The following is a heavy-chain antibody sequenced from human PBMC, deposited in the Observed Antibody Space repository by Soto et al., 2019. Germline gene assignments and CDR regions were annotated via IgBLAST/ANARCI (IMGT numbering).Heavy chain of an antibody. CDR3: AREGLVLVPTTVNSDYYYYAMDV. Sequence: KRACKSSGEAKSVDTGGCRRKKKRQGLEWMGGIIPRSATSKYAQKFQGRVTITADESTSTVYMELRTLRPEDTAVYYCAREGLVLVPTTVNSDYYYYAMDVWGQGTTVTVSS. J-gene: IGHJ6*02. D-gene: IGHD4-17*01. CDR2: IIPRSATS. V-gene: IGHV1-69*01. CDR1: GEAKSVDT.